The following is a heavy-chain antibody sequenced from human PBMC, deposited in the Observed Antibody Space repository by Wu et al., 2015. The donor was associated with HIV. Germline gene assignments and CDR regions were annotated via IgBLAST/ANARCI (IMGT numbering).Heavy chain of an antibody. J-gene: IGHJ6*03. CDR1: GYTFSSYG. CDR3: ARDGRIFGVVKTKANFYYYYMDV. D-gene: IGHD3-3*01. Sequence: QVQLVQSGAEVKKPGASVKVSCKTSGYTFSSYGISWVRQAPGQGLEWMGWISPYNGNTNYAQKFQGRVTMTTDASTSTAYMELRSLRSDDTAVYYCARDGRIFGVVKTKANFYYYYMDVVGTKGPRSRS. CDR2: ISPYNGNT. V-gene: IGHV1-18*01.